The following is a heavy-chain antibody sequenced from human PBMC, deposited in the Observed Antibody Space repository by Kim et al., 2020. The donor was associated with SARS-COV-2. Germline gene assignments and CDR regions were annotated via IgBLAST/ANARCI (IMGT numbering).Heavy chain of an antibody. J-gene: IGHJ4*02. CDR1: GFTFSSYG. D-gene: IGHD3-10*01. V-gene: IGHV3-33*05. CDR3: ARDKGTMVRGVIIFYFDY. CDR2: ISYDGSNK. Sequence: GGSLRLSCAASGFTFSSYGMHWVRQAPGKGLEWVAFISYDGSNKYYADSVKGRFTISRDNSKNTLYLQMNSLRAEDTAVYYCARDKGTMVRGVIIFYFDYWGQGTLVTVSS.